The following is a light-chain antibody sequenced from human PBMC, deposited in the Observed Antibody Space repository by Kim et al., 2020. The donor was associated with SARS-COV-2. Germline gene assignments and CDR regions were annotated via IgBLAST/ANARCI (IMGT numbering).Light chain of an antibody. CDR2: DAS. J-gene: IGKJ1*01. V-gene: IGKV3-11*01. CDR1: QSVSTY. CDR3: RQRRNWPPLT. Sequence: EIVLTQSPATLSLSPGERATLSCRASQSVSTYLAWYQQKPAQAPRLLLYDASNRATGIPASFIGSGSGTDFTLTISSLGPDDFAIYYCRQRRNWPPLTFWQGTKVDIK.